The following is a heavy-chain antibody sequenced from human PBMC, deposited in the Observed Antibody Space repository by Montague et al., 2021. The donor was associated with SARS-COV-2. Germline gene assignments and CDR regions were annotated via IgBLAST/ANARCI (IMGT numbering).Heavy chain of an antibody. CDR3: ARIINDFVSGGPPSLFDN. CDR2: IYSSGVT. V-gene: IGHV4-61*02. J-gene: IGHJ4*02. CDR1: GASISSTNYY. Sequence: TLSLTCTVSGASISSTNYYWSWIRQPAGKGLECIGRIYSSGVTNYNPSLKSRVSISIDTSKNEFSLKLSSVIAADTAVYYCARIINDFVSGGPPSLFDNWGQGTRVTVSS. D-gene: IGHD2-15*01.